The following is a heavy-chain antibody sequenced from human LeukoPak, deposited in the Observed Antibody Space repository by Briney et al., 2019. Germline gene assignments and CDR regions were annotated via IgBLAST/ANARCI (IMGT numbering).Heavy chain of an antibody. Sequence: GESLKISCKASGYSFTSYWIGWVRQMPGKGLEWMGIIYPDDSDTRYSPSFQGQVTISADKSTSTAYLQWSSLKASDTAIYYCARCRPFFDPWGQGTLVTVSS. CDR3: ARCRPFFDP. J-gene: IGHJ5*02. CDR1: GYSFTSYW. CDR2: IYPDDSDT. V-gene: IGHV5-51*01.